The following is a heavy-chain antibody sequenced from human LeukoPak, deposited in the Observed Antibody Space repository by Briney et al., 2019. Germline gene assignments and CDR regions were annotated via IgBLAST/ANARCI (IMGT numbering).Heavy chain of an antibody. D-gene: IGHD6-13*01. Sequence: PGGSLRLSXAASGFTFRSYSMNWVRQAPGKGLEWVSSISSSSSYIYYADSVKGRFTISRDNAKNSLYLQINSLRAEDTAVYYCASPQYSSSWYYFDYWGQGTLVTVSS. CDR1: GFTFRSYS. J-gene: IGHJ4*02. CDR2: ISSSSSYI. V-gene: IGHV3-21*01. CDR3: ASPQYSSSWYYFDY.